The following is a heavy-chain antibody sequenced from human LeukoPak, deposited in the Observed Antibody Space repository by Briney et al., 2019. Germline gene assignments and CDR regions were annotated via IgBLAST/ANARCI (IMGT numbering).Heavy chain of an antibody. D-gene: IGHD3-10*01. CDR2: ISGSGTI. J-gene: IGHJ5*02. Sequence: KSSETLSLTCTVSGGSISNYYWSWIRQPAGKGLEWIGRISGSGTITYNPALQSRLTISIDTSKNQFSLKLMSVTAADTAVYYCARDSGTTGEVKFDPWGQGTLVTVSS. CDR3: ARDSGTTGEVKFDP. V-gene: IGHV4-4*07. CDR1: GGSISNYY.